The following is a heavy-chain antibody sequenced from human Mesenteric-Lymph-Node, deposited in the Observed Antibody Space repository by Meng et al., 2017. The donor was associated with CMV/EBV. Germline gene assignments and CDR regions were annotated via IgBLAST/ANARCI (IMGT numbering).Heavy chain of an antibody. Sequence: CTGSGGSISSGGYCWGWIRQRPGKGLEWIRYIYYSESTYYNPSLKSRVTISVDTSKNQFSLKLSSVTAADTAVYYCARNQKGWYSDYWGQGTLVTVSS. V-gene: IGHV4-31*03. CDR3: ARNQKGWYSDY. D-gene: IGHD6-19*01. J-gene: IGHJ4*02. CDR2: IYYSEST. CDR1: GGSISSGGYC.